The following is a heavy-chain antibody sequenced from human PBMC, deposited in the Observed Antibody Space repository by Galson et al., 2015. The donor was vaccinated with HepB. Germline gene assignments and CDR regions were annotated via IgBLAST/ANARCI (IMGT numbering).Heavy chain of an antibody. D-gene: IGHD3-22*01. CDR1: GFTFDDYA. J-gene: IGHJ3*02. CDR2: ISWNSGSI. CDR3: AVLTASYYDSSGYHYWAYDAFDI. V-gene: IGHV3-9*01. Sequence: SLRLSCAASGFTFDDYAMPWVRQAPGTGLEWVSGISWNSGSIGYADSVKGRFTISRDNAKNSLYLQMNSLRAEDTALYYCAVLTASYYDSSGYHYWAYDAFDIWGQGTMVTVSS.